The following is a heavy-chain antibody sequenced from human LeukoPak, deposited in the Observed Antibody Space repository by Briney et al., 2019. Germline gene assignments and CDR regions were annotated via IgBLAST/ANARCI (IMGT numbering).Heavy chain of an antibody. Sequence: ASVKVSCKASGGTFSSYAISWVRQAPGQGLEWMGGIIPIFGTANYAQKFQGRVTITADESTSTAYMELSSLRSEDTAVYYCARVSYGSGSYYKDYYYYMDVWGKGTTVTVSS. CDR2: IIPIFGTA. J-gene: IGHJ6*03. V-gene: IGHV1-69*13. CDR1: GGTFSSYA. D-gene: IGHD3-10*01. CDR3: ARVSYGSGSYYKDYYYYMDV.